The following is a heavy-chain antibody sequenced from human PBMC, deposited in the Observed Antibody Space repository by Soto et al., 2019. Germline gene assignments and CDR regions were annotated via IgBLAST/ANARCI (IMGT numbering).Heavy chain of an antibody. V-gene: IGHV3-7*03. CDR2: IKQDGSHI. D-gene: IGHD6-6*01. CDR3: ARIGYSSSSLDY. CDR1: GFIFSNYW. Sequence: EVQLVESGGGLVQPGGSLRLSCAASGFIFSNYWMTWVRQAPGQGLEWVANIKQDGSHIYYVDSLKGRFTISRDNAKNLVYLQMNSLRPEDTAVYYCARIGYSSSSLDYWGQGTLVIVSS. J-gene: IGHJ4*02.